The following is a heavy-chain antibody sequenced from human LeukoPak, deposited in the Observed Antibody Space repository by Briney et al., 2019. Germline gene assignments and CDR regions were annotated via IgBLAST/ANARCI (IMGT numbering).Heavy chain of an antibody. Sequence: ASVKVSCKASGYTFTGYYMHWVRQAPGRGLEWMGWINPNSGGTNYAQKFQGRVTMTRDTSISTAYMELSRLRSDDTAVYYCARDPRYSSSWRFDYWGQGTLVTVSS. CDR1: GYTFTGYY. CDR3: ARDPRYSSSWRFDY. D-gene: IGHD6-13*01. V-gene: IGHV1-2*02. CDR2: INPNSGGT. J-gene: IGHJ4*02.